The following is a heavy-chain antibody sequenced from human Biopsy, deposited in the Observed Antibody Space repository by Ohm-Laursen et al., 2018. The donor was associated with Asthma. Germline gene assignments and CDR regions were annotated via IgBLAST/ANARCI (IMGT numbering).Heavy chain of an antibody. D-gene: IGHD6-19*01. V-gene: IGHV3-30-3*01. CDR1: RFTYE. J-gene: IGHJ4*02. Sequence: SLRLSCTAPRFTYEMHWVRQAPGKGLEWVAVISYDGSSIYYADSVKGRFTISRDNSKNTLSLQMNSLTAEDTAVYYCAREGVAGTHIEDWGQGILVTVSS. CDR3: AREGVAGTHIED. CDR2: ISYDGSSI.